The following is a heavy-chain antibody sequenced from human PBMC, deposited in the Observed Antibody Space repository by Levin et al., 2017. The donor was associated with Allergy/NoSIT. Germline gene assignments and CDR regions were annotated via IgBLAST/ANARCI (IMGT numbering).Heavy chain of an antibody. CDR1: GFTFDDYG. CDR3: AREMVDTAMARGVDAFDI. Sequence: AGGSLRLSCAASGFTFDDYGMSWVRQAPGKGLEWVSGINWNGGSTGYADSVKGRFTISRDNAKNSLYLQMNSLRAEDTALYYCAREMVDTAMARGVDAFDIWGQGTMVTVSS. CDR2: INWNGGST. D-gene: IGHD5-18*01. V-gene: IGHV3-20*04. J-gene: IGHJ3*02.